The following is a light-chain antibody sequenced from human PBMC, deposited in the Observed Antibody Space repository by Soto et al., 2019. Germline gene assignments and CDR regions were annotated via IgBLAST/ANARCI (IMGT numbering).Light chain of an antibody. J-gene: IGLJ2*01. CDR1: SSNIGSKP. Sequence: VLTQPPSASGTPGQRVTISCSGSSSNIGSKPVNWYQQLPGAAPKLLIHNTNQRPSGVPDRFSGSKSGTSASLAISGLQSDDEAHYYCAAWDDSLNGLVFGGGTKLTVL. CDR2: NTN. V-gene: IGLV1-44*01. CDR3: AAWDDSLNGLV.